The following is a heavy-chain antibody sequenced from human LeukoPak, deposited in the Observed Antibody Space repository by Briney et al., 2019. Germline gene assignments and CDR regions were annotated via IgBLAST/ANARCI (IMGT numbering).Heavy chain of an antibody. J-gene: IGHJ4*02. Sequence: EASVKVSCKASGYTFAGYYIHWVRRAPGQGLEWLGWINPDKADTKTAPRLHDRVIMTTDTSLNTAYMELINLTSDDTAVYYCTRSSWDCSSGSCYSNMNFDYWGQGTLVTVSS. CDR3: TRSSWDCSSGSCYSNMNFDY. CDR1: GYTFAGYY. V-gene: IGHV1-2*02. CDR2: INPDKADT. D-gene: IGHD2-15*01.